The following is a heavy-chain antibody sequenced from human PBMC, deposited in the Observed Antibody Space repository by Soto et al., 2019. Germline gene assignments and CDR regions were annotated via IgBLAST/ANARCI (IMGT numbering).Heavy chain of an antibody. CDR2: IKGETDGGTT. CDR1: GFTFSNAW. V-gene: IGHV3-15*01. Sequence: EVQLVESGGGLVKPGGSLRLSCAASGFTFSNAWMSWVRQAPGKGLEWVGRIKGETDGGTTDYAAPVKGRFTISRHDSKNRLYLQINSLKTEDTAVYYCTTGVGYNWNADDAFDFWGQGTMVTVSS. J-gene: IGHJ3*01. CDR3: TTGVGYNWNADDAFDF. D-gene: IGHD1-1*01.